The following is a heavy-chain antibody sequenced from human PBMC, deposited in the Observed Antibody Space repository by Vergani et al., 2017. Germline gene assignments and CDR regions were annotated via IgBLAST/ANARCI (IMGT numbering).Heavy chain of an antibody. J-gene: IGHJ5*02. CDR2: LTGGGGST. V-gene: IGHV3-23*01. Sequence: EVQLLESGGSLKQPGGSVRLSCAASGFTFSTYAMHWVRQAPGKGLEWVSALTGGGGSTYYADYFKGRFIISRDNSRDTLYLQMNSLRAEDAATYYYVKGAASYESFFDPWGQGTLVTVSS. D-gene: IGHD1-26*01. CDR3: VKGAASYESFFDP. CDR1: GFTFSTYA.